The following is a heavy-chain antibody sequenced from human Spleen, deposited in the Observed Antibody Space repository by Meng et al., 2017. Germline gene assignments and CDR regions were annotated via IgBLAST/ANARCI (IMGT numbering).Heavy chain of an antibody. Sequence: VQLHQWGAGLLKPSETPSHTCGVYGGSFSGYHWSWIRQPPGKGLEWIGYIYYSASTYYNPSLKSRLTIAVDTSKNQFSLKLSSVTAADTAVYYCARARRYSSSSHPLDPWGQGTLVTVSS. CDR3: ARARRYSSSSHPLDP. CDR2: IYYSAST. V-gene: IGHV4-34*01. D-gene: IGHD6-6*01. CDR1: GGSFSGYH. J-gene: IGHJ5*02.